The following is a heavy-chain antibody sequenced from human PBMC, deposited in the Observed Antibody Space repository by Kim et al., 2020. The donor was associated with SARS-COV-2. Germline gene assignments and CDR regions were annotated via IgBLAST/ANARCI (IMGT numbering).Heavy chain of an antibody. CDR3: TTDQSTSRYDFWSGYYSTDYYYYGMDV. D-gene: IGHD3-3*01. CDR2: IKSKTDGGTT. V-gene: IGHV3-15*01. J-gene: IGHJ6*02. Sequence: GGSLRLSCAASGFTFSNAWMSWVRQAPGKGLEWVGRIKSKTDGGTTDYAAPVKGRFTISRADSKNTLYLQMNSLKNEDTAVYYCTTDQSTSRYDFWSGYYSTDYYYYGMDVWGQGTTVTVSS. CDR1: GFTFSNAW.